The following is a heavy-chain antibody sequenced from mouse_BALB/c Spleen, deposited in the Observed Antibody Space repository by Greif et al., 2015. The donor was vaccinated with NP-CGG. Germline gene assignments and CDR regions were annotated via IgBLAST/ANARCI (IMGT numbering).Heavy chain of an antibody. Sequence: QVQLQQSGAELAKPGASVKMSCKASGYTFTSYWMHWVKQRPGQGLEWIGYINPSTGYTEYNQKFKDKATLTADKSSSTAYIQLISLTSGDSAVYYCARGGWPFAYWGQGTLVTVSA. CDR3: ARGGWPFAY. D-gene: IGHD1-1*02. CDR1: GYTFTSYW. CDR2: INPSTGYT. J-gene: IGHJ3*01. V-gene: IGHV1-7*01.